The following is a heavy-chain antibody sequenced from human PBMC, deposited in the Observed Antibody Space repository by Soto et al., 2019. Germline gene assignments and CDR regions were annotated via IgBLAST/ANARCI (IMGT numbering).Heavy chain of an antibody. D-gene: IGHD2-15*01. Sequence: QVQLVESGGGVVQPGRSLRLSCAASGFTFSSYGMHWVRQAPGKGLEWVAVISYDGSNKYYADSVKGRFTISRDNSKNXLYLQMNSLRAEDTAVYYCAKALAATPFYYYGMDVWGQGTTVTVSS. CDR2: ISYDGSNK. CDR1: GFTFSSYG. CDR3: AKALAATPFYYYGMDV. J-gene: IGHJ6*02. V-gene: IGHV3-30*18.